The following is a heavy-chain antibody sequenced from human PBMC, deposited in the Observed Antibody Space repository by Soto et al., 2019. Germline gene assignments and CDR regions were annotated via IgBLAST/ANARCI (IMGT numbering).Heavy chain of an antibody. J-gene: IGHJ4*02. D-gene: IGHD5-18*01. CDR2: INHSGRT. CDR3: ARDGYNYGSFDY. Sequence: QVQLQQWGAGLLKPSETLSLTCAVYGGSFSGYYWSWIRQPPGKGLEWIGEINHSGRTNYKSSLKSRVTISVDTTKNQFSLKLSSVTAADTAVYYCARDGYNYGSFDYWGQGTLVTVSS. CDR1: GGSFSGYY. V-gene: IGHV4-34*01.